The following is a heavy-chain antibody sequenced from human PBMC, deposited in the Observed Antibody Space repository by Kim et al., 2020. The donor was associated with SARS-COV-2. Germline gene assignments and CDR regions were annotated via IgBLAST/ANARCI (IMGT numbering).Heavy chain of an antibody. CDR2: IYSGGST. D-gene: IGHD3-10*01. CDR3: ASYYYGSGSYLIYYYYGMDV. V-gene: IGHV3-66*01. CDR1: GFTVSSNY. J-gene: IGHJ6*02. Sequence: GGSLRLSCAASGFTVSSNYMSWVRQAPGKGLEWVSVIYSGGSTYYADSVKGRFTISRDNSKNTLYLQMNSLRAEDTAVYYCASYYYGSGSYLIYYYYGMDVWGQGTTVTVSS.